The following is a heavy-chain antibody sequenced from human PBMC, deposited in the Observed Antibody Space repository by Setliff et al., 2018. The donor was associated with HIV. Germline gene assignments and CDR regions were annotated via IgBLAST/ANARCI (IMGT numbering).Heavy chain of an antibody. J-gene: IGHJ4*02. CDR3: ARDPNTGWYYLDF. CDR1: GFTFSSYA. D-gene: IGHD6-19*01. Sequence: PGGSLRLSCAASGFTFSSYAMSWIRQSAGKGLEWIGHINTSGSTKYNPSLKSRLTMSVDSSGNQFSLTLTSVTAADTAVYYCARDPNTGWYYLDFWGPGALVTVSS. V-gene: IGHV4-4*07. CDR2: INTSGST.